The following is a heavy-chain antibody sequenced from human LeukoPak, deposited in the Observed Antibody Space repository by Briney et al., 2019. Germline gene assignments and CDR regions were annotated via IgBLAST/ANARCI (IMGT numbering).Heavy chain of an antibody. CDR1: GFTFSSYA. V-gene: IGHV3-23*01. D-gene: IGHD2-2*01. CDR3: ASSLPVALYYFDY. CDR2: ISGSGGST. J-gene: IGHJ4*02. Sequence: GGSPRLSCAASGFTFSSYAMSWVRQAPGKGLEWVSAISGSGGSTYYADSVKGRFTISRDNSKNTLYLQMNSLRAEDTAVYYCASSLPVALYYFDYWGQGTLATVSS.